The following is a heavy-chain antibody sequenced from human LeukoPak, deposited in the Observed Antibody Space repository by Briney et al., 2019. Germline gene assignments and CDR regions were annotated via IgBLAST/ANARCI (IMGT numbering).Heavy chain of an antibody. D-gene: IGHD1-20*01. V-gene: IGHV3-20*04. Sequence: GGSLRLSCAASGFTFDDYGMSWVRQASGKGLEWVSGINWNGDSTSYADSVKGRFTISRDNAKNSLYLQMNSLRAEDTALYYCSRVPSVTGTTSGAFDIWGQGTMVTVSS. CDR3: SRVPSVTGTTSGAFDI. J-gene: IGHJ3*02. CDR1: GFTFDDYG. CDR2: INWNGDST.